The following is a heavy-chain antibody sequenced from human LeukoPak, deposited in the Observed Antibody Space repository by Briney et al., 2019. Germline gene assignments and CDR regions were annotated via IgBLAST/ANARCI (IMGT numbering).Heavy chain of an antibody. CDR3: ASGPSMITFGGIDY. V-gene: IGHV4-61*09. D-gene: IGHD3-16*01. CDR2: IYHSGST. J-gene: IGHJ4*02. Sequence: SQTLSLTCTVSGGSISSGSYYWSWIRQPAGKGLEWIGEIYHSGSTNYNPSLKSRVTISVDKSKNQFSLKLSSVTAADTAVYYCASGPSMITFGGIDYWGQGTLVTVSS. CDR1: GGSISSGSYY.